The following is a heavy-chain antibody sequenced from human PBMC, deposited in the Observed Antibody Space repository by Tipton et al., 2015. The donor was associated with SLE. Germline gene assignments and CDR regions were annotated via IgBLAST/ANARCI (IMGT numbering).Heavy chain of an antibody. J-gene: IGHJ4*02. D-gene: IGHD6-19*01. CDR1: GYTFTSHG. V-gene: IGHV1-18*01. CDR3: ARAVGSRLLREYYFDY. Sequence: QVQLVQSGAEVKKPGASVKVSCKASGYTFTSHGISWVRQAPGQGLEWMGWISAYNGNTNYAQKLQGRVTMTTDTSTSTAYMELKSLRSDDTAVYFCARAVGSRLLREYYFDYWGQGTLVTVSS. CDR2: ISAYNGNT.